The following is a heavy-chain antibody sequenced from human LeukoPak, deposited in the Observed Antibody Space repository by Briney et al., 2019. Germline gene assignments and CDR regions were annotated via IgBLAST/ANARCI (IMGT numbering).Heavy chain of an antibody. D-gene: IGHD4-4*01. CDR1: GGSISSYY. V-gene: IGHV4-59*01. J-gene: IGHJ6*02. CDR2: IYYSGST. Sequence: SETLSLTCTVSGGSISSYYWSWIRQPPGKGLEWIGYIYYSGSTNYNPSLKSRVIISVDTSKNQFSLKLSSVTAADTAVYYCARGPDSNYFYYYGMDVWGQGTTVTVSS. CDR3: ARGPDSNYFYYYGMDV.